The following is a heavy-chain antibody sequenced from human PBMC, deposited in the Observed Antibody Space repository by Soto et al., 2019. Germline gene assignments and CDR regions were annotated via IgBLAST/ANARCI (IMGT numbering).Heavy chain of an antibody. V-gene: IGHV4-4*02. D-gene: IGHD3-3*01. Sequence: QVQLQESGPGLVKPSGTLSLTCAVSGGYISSSNWWSWVRQTPVKGLEWIGAIYHSVSPNYNPSLKSRVTISGDKSKNQFSLKLSSVTAADTAVYYCARVTWYFCAFDIWGQGTMVTVSS. CDR1: GGYISSSNW. J-gene: IGHJ3*02. CDR3: ARVTWYFCAFDI. CDR2: IYHSVSP.